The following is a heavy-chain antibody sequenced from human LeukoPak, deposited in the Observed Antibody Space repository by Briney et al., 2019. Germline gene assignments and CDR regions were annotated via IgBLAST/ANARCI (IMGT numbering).Heavy chain of an antibody. V-gene: IGHV3-7*01. CDR2: IRQDGSEK. D-gene: IGHD3-22*01. Sequence: GGSLRLSCAASGFTFSSYWMSWVRQAPGKGLEWVANIRQDGSEKYYVDSVKGRFTISRDNAKNSLYLQMNSLRAEDTAVYYCARDYYDSSGVHDYWGQGTLVTVSS. J-gene: IGHJ4*02. CDR3: ARDYYDSSGVHDY. CDR1: GFTFSSYW.